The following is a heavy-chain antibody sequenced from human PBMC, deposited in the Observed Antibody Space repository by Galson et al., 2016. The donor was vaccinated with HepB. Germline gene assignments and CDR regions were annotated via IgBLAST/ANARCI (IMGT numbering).Heavy chain of an antibody. Sequence: SLRLSCAASGFSFSSNDMHWVRQPPGKGLEWVAVISQSGTPQVYTDSVKGRFSISRDNSKNTMYLEMNSLRPEDTAISYCARDLIVGAPDYMDGWGKWTTVTVSS. CDR1: GFSFSSND. CDR2: ISQSGTPQ. J-gene: IGHJ6*03. V-gene: IGHV3-30*04. D-gene: IGHD1-26*01. CDR3: ARDLIVGAPDYMDG.